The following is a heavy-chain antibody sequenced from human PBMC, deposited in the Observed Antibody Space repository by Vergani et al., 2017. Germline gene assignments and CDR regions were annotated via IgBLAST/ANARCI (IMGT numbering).Heavy chain of an antibody. D-gene: IGHD4-23*01. Sequence: EVQLVESGGGLVQPGRSLRLSCTASGFTFGDYAMSWVRQAPGKGLEWVGFIRSKAYGGTTEYAASVKGRFTISRDDSKSIAYLQMNSLKTEDTAVYYCTREPYGGISYGVYYYGMDVWGQGTTVTVSS. CDR3: TREPYGGISYGVYYYGMDV. V-gene: IGHV3-49*04. J-gene: IGHJ6*02. CDR1: GFTFGDYA. CDR2: IRSKAYGGTT.